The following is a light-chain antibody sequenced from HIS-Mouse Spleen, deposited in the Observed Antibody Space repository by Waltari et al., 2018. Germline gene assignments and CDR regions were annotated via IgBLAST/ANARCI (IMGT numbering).Light chain of an antibody. CDR1: NLGSKS. J-gene: IGLJ1*01. V-gene: IGLV3-21*03. CDR3: QVWDSSSDHYV. CDR2: DDS. Sequence: SYVLTQQPSVSVAPGKTARITCGGNNLGSKSVHWYQQKPGQAPVLVVYDDSYRPSGIPERFSGSNSGNTATLTISRVEAGDEADYYCQVWDSSSDHYVFGTGTKVNVL.